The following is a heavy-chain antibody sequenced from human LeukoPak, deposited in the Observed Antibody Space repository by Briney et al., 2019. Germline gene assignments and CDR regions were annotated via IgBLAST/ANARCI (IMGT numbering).Heavy chain of an antibody. CDR2: IEPSDSPT. J-gene: IGHJ4*02. Sequence: PGESLKIYCLVTGHTYTYYWISCVRLIPEERLEWMRRIEPSDSPTTYSPSFQGHVNISADQSISTDYLQWSSLTASDTAVYYCVRPGPSGSYANWGPGTLVIVSS. V-gene: IGHV5-10-1*01. D-gene: IGHD1-26*01. CDR3: VRPGPSGSYAN. CDR1: GHTYTYYW.